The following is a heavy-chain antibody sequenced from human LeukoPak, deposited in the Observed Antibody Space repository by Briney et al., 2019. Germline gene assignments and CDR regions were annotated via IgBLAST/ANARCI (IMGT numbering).Heavy chain of an antibody. CDR1: GFTFSSYG. V-gene: IGHV3-30*18. CDR3: AKETLASYHIDY. D-gene: IGHD2-21*01. Sequence: PGESLRLSCAASGFTFSSYGMHWVRQAPGKGLEWGAVISYDGSNKYYADSVKGRFTISRDNSKNTLYLQINSLRAEDTAVYYCAKETLASYHIDYWGQGTLVTVSS. CDR2: ISYDGSNK. J-gene: IGHJ4*02.